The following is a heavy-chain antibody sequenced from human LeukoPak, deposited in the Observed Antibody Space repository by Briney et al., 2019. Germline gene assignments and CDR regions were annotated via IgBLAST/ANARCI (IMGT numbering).Heavy chain of an antibody. J-gene: IGHJ3*02. Sequence: PSETLSLTCAVSGGSISSSNWRSWVRQPPGKGLEWIGEIYHSGSTNYNPSLKSRVTISVDKSKNQFSLKLSSVTAADTAVYYCARDLGYCSGGSCHGAFDIWGQGTMVTVSS. CDR2: IYHSGST. CDR3: ARDLGYCSGGSCHGAFDI. D-gene: IGHD2-15*01. CDR1: GGSISSSNW. V-gene: IGHV4-4*02.